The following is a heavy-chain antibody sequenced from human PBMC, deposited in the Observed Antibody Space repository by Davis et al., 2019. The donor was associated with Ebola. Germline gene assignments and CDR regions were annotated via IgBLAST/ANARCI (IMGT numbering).Heavy chain of an antibody. Sequence: GESLKISCAASGFTFSSYAMNWVRQAPGKGLEWVSAISGSGGSTYYADSVKGRFTISRDNSKNTLYLQMNSLRAEDTAVYYCAKDLYYYDSSGCFDLWGRGTLVTVSS. CDR3: AKDLYYYDSSGCFDL. J-gene: IGHJ2*01. CDR2: ISGSGGST. D-gene: IGHD3-22*01. CDR1: GFTFSSYA. V-gene: IGHV3-23*01.